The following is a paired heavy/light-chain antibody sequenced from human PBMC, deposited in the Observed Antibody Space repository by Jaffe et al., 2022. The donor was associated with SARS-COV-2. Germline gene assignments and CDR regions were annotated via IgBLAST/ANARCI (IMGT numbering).Light chain of an antibody. CDR2: SAS. CDR1: QSVSGTY. CDR3: QQYDNSLWT. V-gene: IGKV3-20*01. J-gene: IGKJ1*01. Sequence: EIVLTQSPGTLSLSPGERATLSCRASQSVSGTYFAWYQQKPGRPPRLLIYSASTRASGIPDRFSGSGSGTDFILTISSLEPEDSAVYYCQQYDNSLWTFGQGTKVEVK.
Heavy chain of an antibody. Sequence: EVQLVESGGGLVQPGGSLRLSCAASGFSFSRFSMNWVRQAPGKGLEWLSYISGSTSLIYYADSVKGRFTVSRDNAKNSLYLQMNGLRDEDTAVYYCARISYDFWSGFDYWGLGTLVTVSS. V-gene: IGHV3-48*02. CDR3: ARISYDFWSGFDY. CDR2: ISGSTSLI. D-gene: IGHD3-3*01. CDR1: GFSFSRFS. J-gene: IGHJ4*02.